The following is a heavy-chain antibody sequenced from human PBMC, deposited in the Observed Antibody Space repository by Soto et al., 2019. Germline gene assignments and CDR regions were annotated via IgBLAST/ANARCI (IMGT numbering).Heavy chain of an antibody. D-gene: IGHD3-3*01. Sequence: PGGSLRPSCPASGFTVSNTYLSWVRQAPRKGLEWVSVIYSDGRTYYADSVKGRFTISRDHSKNTLYLQMNSLRSEATTEAYCHAGWFRFVEWFPQPYYGMDVWGQGTTVTVSS. CDR1: GFTVSNTY. CDR2: IYSDGRT. CDR3: HAGWFRFVEWFPQPYYGMDV. J-gene: IGHJ6*02. V-gene: IGHV3-66*01.